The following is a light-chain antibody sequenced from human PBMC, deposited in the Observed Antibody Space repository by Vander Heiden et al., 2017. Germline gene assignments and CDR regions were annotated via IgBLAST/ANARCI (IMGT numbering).Light chain of an antibody. CDR3: AAWDDSLNKV. V-gene: IGLV1-44*01. CDR2: SNN. CDR1: SSNIGSNT. Sequence: QSVLTQPPSASGTPGQRVTISCSGSSSNIGSNTVDWYQQLPGTAPKLLSYSNNQRPSGVPDRFSGSKSRTSASLAISGLQSEDEADYYCAAWDDSLNKVFGGGTKLTVL. J-gene: IGLJ2*01.